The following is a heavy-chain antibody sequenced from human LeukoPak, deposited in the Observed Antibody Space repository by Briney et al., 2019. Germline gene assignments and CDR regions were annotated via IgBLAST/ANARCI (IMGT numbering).Heavy chain of an antibody. CDR1: GGSISSYY. J-gene: IGHJ3*02. D-gene: IGHD4-17*01. V-gene: IGHV4-59*01. CDR3: ARAQDYGDYIVAFDI. Sequence: SETLSLTCTVSGGSISSYYWSWIRQPPGKGLEWIGYIFYSRSTNYNPSLKSRVTVSVDTSKNQFSLKLSSVTAADTAVYYCARAQDYGDYIVAFDIWGQGTMVTVSS. CDR2: IFYSRST.